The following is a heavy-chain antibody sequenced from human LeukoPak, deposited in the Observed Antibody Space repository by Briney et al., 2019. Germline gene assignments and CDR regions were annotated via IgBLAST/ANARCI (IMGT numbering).Heavy chain of an antibody. V-gene: IGHV3-23*01. J-gene: IGHJ4*02. Sequence: GGSLRLSCAASGFTFSSYAMSWVRQAPGKGLEWVAAISGSGGSTYYADSVKGRFTISRDNSKNTLYLQMNSLRAEDTAVYYCAEDLGVRFGALSLWVSPFDYWGQGTLVTVSS. D-gene: IGHD3-16*02. CDR1: GFTFSSYA. CDR2: ISGSGGST. CDR3: AEDLGVRFGALSLWVSPFDY.